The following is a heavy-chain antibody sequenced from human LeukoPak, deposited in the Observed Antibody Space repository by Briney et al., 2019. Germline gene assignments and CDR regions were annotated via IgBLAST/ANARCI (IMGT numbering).Heavy chain of an antibody. CDR2: IYPGDSDT. Sequence: RGESLKISCKGSGYSFTSYRIGWVRQMPGKGLEWVGIIYPGDSDTRYSPSFQGQVTISADKSISTAYLQWSSLKASDTAMYYCARQYYDSSGYSYYFDYWGQETLVTVSS. J-gene: IGHJ4*02. CDR1: GYSFTSYR. V-gene: IGHV5-51*01. D-gene: IGHD3-22*01. CDR3: ARQYYDSSGYSYYFDY.